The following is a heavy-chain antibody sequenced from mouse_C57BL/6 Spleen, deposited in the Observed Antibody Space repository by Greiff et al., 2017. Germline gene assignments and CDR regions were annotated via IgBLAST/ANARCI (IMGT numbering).Heavy chain of an antibody. Sequence: VHVKQSGAELVRPGASVKLSCTASGFNIKDDYMHWVKQRPEQGLEWIGWIDPENGDTECVSKFQGKATITADTSSNTAYLQLSSLTSEDTAVYYCIIYYYGSRHGDFDVWGTGTTVNVSS. D-gene: IGHD1-1*01. CDR3: IIYYYGSRHGDFDV. CDR2: IDPENGDT. CDR1: GFNIKDDY. V-gene: IGHV14-4*01. J-gene: IGHJ1*03.